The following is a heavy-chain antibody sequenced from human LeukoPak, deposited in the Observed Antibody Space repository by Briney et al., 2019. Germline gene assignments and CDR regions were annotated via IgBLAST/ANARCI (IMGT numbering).Heavy chain of an antibody. CDR3: TRDPRHLDY. Sequence: GGSLRLSCAASGFTFSSYEMNWVRQAPGKGLEWVSYISSSGSTIYYADSVKGRFTISRDNAKNSLYLQMNNLRADGTAVYYCTRDPRHLDYWGQGTLVTVSS. CDR1: GFTFSSYE. CDR2: ISSSGSTI. J-gene: IGHJ4*02. V-gene: IGHV3-48*03.